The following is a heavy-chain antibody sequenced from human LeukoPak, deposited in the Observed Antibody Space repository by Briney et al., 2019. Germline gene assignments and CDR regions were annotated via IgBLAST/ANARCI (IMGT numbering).Heavy chain of an antibody. CDR2: INPNSGGT. D-gene: IGHD3-10*01. CDR1: GYTFTGYY. Sequence: GASVKVSCKASGYTFTGYYMHWVRQAPGQGLEWMGWINPNSGGTNYAQKFQGRVTMTRDTSISTAYMELRSLRSDDTAVYYCARWGGDSRYYYYYYMDVWGKGTTVTVSS. J-gene: IGHJ6*03. V-gene: IGHV1-2*02. CDR3: ARWGGDSRYYYYYYMDV.